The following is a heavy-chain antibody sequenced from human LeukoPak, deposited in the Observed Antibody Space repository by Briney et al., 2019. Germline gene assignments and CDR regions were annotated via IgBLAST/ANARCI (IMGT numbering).Heavy chain of an antibody. Sequence: SETLSLTCTVSRGSINSYYWSWIRQPPGKGLEWIGYIYYSGSTNYNPSLKSRVTISVDTSKNQFSLKLSSVTAADTAVYYCAAYSSSWQQSYWGQGTLVTVSS. V-gene: IGHV4-59*08. D-gene: IGHD6-13*01. CDR1: RGSINSYY. CDR3: AAYSSSWQQSY. CDR2: IYYSGST. J-gene: IGHJ4*02.